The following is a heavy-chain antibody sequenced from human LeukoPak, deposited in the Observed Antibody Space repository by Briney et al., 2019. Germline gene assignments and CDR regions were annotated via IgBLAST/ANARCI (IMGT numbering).Heavy chain of an antibody. V-gene: IGHV1-2*02. CDR2: INPNSGGT. CDR1: GYTFTGYY. Sequence: ASVKVSCKASGYTFTGYYMHWVRQAPGQGLEWMGWINPNSGGTNYAQKFQGRVTMTRDTSISTAYMELSRLRSDDTAVYYCARGHVDIVAYGTYYFDYWGQGTLVTVSS. CDR3: ARGHVDIVAYGTYYFDY. J-gene: IGHJ4*02. D-gene: IGHD5-12*01.